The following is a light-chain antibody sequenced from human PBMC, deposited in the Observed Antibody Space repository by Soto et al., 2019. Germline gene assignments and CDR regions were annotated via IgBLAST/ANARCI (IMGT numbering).Light chain of an antibody. Sequence: DIQMTQSPSFLSACVGERVSITCPPSQSIISYLHWYQQKRGKAPKLLIYAASILQSGVPSRFSGSESGTDFTLTISSLQTEDFATYYCKQSFSTPLTFGGGTKVDIK. V-gene: IGKV1-39*01. CDR1: QSIISY. CDR3: KQSFSTPLT. J-gene: IGKJ4*01. CDR2: AAS.